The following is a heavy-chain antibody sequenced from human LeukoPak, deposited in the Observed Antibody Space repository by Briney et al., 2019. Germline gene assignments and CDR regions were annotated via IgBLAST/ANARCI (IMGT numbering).Heavy chain of an antibody. CDR3: ASWYYYDSSGYSFDY. CDR1: GFTFSSYA. CDR2: ISYDGSNK. V-gene: IGHV3-30-3*01. D-gene: IGHD3-22*01. J-gene: IGHJ4*02. Sequence: GGSLRLSCAASGFTFSSYAMHWVRQAPGKGLEWVAVISYDGSNKYYADSVKGRFTISRDNSKSTLYLQMNSLRAEDTAVYYCASWYYYDSSGYSFDYWGQGTLVTVSS.